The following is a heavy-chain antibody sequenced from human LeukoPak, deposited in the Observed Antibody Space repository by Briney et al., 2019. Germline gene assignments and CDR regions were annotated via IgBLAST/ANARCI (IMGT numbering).Heavy chain of an antibody. CDR1: GFTFSTYA. CDR3: ARGVAPAGNPSWFDP. CDR2: ISGSGGTT. V-gene: IGHV3-23*01. D-gene: IGHD6-13*01. J-gene: IGHJ5*02. Sequence: GGSLRLSCAASGFTFSTYAMNWVRQAPGKGLEWVSTISGSGGTTYYADSVKGRFTISRDNSKNTLYLQMNSLRVEDTALYYCARGVAPAGNPSWFDPWGQGTLVTVSS.